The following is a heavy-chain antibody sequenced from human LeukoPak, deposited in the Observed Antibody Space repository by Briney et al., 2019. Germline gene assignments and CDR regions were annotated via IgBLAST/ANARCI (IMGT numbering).Heavy chain of an antibody. CDR2: IYHGGST. J-gene: IGHJ2*01. V-gene: IGHV4-4*02. Sequence: SGTLSLTCAVSGGSISSYNWWSWVRQPPGKGLEWIDAIYHGGSTNYNPSLKSRVTISVDKSKNKFSLRLSSVTAADTAVYYCARERSTSGTDSECYFDLWGRGTLVTVSS. D-gene: IGHD1-1*01. CDR1: GGSISSYNW. CDR3: ARERSTSGTDSECYFDL.